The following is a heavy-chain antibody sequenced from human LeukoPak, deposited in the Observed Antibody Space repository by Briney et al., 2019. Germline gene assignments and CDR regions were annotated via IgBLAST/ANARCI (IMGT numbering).Heavy chain of an antibody. D-gene: IGHD2-2*03. CDR1: GFTFSSYA. CDR2: ISGSGPYT. V-gene: IGHV3-23*01. J-gene: IGHJ4*02. CDR3: AKHGYCSGISCFFDF. Sequence: GGSLRLSCAASGFTFSSYAMSWVRQAPGKGLEWVSGISGSGPYTFYTDSVKGRFTISRNSSKNTLYLQMNSLRAEDTALYYCAKHGYCSGISCFFDFWGQGTLVTVSS.